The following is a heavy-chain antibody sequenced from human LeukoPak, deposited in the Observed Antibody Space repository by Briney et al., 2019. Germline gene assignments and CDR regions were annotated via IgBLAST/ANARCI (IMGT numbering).Heavy chain of an antibody. CDR1: GFTFSSYG. CDR3: AKERWGEFGDPSFDY. CDR2: ISGSGGST. D-gene: IGHD3-10*01. J-gene: IGHJ4*02. V-gene: IGHV3-23*01. Sequence: PGGSLRLSCAASGFTFSSYGMSWVRQAPGKGLEWVSAISGSGGSTYYADSVKGRFTISRDNSKNTLYLQMNSLRAEDMAVYYCAKERWGEFGDPSFDYWGQGTLVTVSS.